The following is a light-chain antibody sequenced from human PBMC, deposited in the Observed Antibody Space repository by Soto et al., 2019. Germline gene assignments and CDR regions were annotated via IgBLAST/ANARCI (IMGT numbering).Light chain of an antibody. CDR3: QNYNSAPWT. CDR2: DAS. V-gene: IGKV1-27*01. Sequence: DIQMTQSPSALSASVGYRATITCRASQSISSWLAWYQQKPGKAPKLLIYDASTLQSGVPSRFSGSGSGTDFTLTISSLQPEDVATYYCQNYNSAPWTFGQGTKVDIK. CDR1: QSISSW. J-gene: IGKJ1*01.